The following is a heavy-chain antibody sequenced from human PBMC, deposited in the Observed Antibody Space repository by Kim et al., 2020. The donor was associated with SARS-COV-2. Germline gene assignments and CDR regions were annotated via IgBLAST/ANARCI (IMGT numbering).Heavy chain of an antibody. CDR3: ARIISSENYYDSSGYYANYFDY. CDR2: IDWDDDK. Sequence: SGPTLVKPTQTLTLTCTFSGFSLSTSGMCVSWIRQPPGKALEWLALIDWDDDKYYSTSLKTRLTISKDTSKNQVVLTMTNMDPVDTATYYCARIISSENYYDSSGYYANYFDYWGQGTLVTVSS. V-gene: IGHV2-70*01. CDR1: GFSLSTSGMC. D-gene: IGHD3-22*01. J-gene: IGHJ4*02.